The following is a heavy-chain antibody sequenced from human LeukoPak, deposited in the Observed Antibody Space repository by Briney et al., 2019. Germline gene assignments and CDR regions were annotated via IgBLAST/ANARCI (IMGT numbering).Heavy chain of an antibody. V-gene: IGHV4-39*01. CDR1: GGSISSSSYY. D-gene: IGHD6-19*01. J-gene: IGHJ4*02. CDR2: IYYSGGT. Sequence: SETLSLTCTVSGGSISSSSYYWGWIRQPPGKGLEWIGSIYYSGGTYYNPSLKSRVTISVDTSKNQFSLKLSSVTAADTAVYYCARHGGYSSGWLYFDYWGQGTLVTVSS. CDR3: ARHGGYSSGWLYFDY.